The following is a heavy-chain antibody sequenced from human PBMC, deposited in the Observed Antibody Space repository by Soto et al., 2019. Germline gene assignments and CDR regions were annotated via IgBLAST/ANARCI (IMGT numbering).Heavy chain of an antibody. J-gene: IGHJ5*02. Sequence: PGESLKISCRTSGYRLTSYWIAWVRQMPGKGLEWMGIIFPSDSDTRYSPSFQGQVTISADRSTSTVFLQWASLKASDTAVYFCAGKDKSGYFNWFDPWGQGTLVTVSS. D-gene: IGHD3-22*01. CDR1: GYRLTSYW. CDR3: AGKDKSGYFNWFDP. V-gene: IGHV5-51*01. CDR2: IFPSDSDT.